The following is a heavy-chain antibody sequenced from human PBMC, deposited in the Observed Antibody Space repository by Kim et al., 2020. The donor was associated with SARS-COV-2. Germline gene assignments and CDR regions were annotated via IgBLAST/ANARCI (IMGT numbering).Heavy chain of an antibody. CDR3: ARRIAAAGTGWIDY. Sequence: ASVKVSCKASGYTFTSYGISWVRQAPGQGLEWMGWISAYNGNTNYAQKLQGRVTMTTDTSTSTAYMELRSLRSDDTAVYYCARRIAAAGTGWIDYWGQGTLVTVSS. J-gene: IGHJ4*02. D-gene: IGHD6-13*01. CDR2: ISAYNGNT. CDR1: GYTFTSYG. V-gene: IGHV1-18*01.